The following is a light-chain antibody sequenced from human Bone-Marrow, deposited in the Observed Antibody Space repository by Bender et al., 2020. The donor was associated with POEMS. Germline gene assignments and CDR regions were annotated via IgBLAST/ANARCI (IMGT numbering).Light chain of an antibody. V-gene: IGLV1-47*01. CDR1: TSNIGNNY. J-gene: IGLJ2*01. CDR2: RND. Sequence: QFVLTQPPSASATPGQRVTISCSGNTSNIGNNYVFWYQQFPGKAPKLLVYRNDQRPSGVPDRFSGPKSGTSASLAISALRSEDEADYYCAAWDDSLDGPAFFGGGTKLTVL. CDR3: AAWDDSLDGPAF.